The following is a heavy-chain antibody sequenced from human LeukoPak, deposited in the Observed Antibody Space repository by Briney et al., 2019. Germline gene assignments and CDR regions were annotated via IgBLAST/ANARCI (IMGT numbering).Heavy chain of an antibody. CDR1: GGTFSNYA. CDR2: IIPILGTS. J-gene: IGHJ3*02. Sequence: SAKVSCKTSGGTFSNYAISWVRQAPGQGLEWVGGIIPILGTSNSAEKFQGRLTVTTDEFTGTAYMELSTLRSEDTAVYYCATDLADATYGFDIWGQGTMVTVSS. CDR3: ATDLADATYGFDI. D-gene: IGHD6-13*01. V-gene: IGHV1-69*05.